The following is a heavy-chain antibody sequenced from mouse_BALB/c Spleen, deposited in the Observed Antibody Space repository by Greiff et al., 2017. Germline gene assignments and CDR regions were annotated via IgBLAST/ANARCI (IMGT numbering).Heavy chain of an antibody. CDR3: ARGDRYAMDY. CDR2: ISTYYGDA. Sequence: VKLQESGAELVRPGVSVKISCKGSGYTFTDYAMHWVKQSHAKSLEWIGVISTYYGDASYNQKFKGKATMTVDKSSSTAYMELARLTSEDSAIYYCARGDRYAMDYWGQGTSVTVSS. CDR1: GYTFTDYA. J-gene: IGHJ4*01. D-gene: IGHD3-3*01. V-gene: IGHV1S137*01.